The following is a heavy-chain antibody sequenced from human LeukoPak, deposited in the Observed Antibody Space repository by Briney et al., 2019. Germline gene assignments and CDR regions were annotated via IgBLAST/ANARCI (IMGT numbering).Heavy chain of an antibody. V-gene: IGHV3-53*01. Sequence: GGSLRLSCAASGFTVSSNYMSWVRQAPGKGLEWVSVIYSGGSTYYADSVKGRFTISRDNSKNTLYLQMNSLGAEDTAVYYCAKGYYYDSSGYPYYYGMDVWGQGTTVTVSS. CDR2: IYSGGST. D-gene: IGHD3-22*01. CDR3: AKGYYYDSSGYPYYYGMDV. J-gene: IGHJ6*02. CDR1: GFTVSSNY.